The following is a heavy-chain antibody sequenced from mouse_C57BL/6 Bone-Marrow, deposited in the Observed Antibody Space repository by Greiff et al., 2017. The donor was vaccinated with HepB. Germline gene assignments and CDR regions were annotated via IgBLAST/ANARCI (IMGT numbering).Heavy chain of an antibody. CDR3: ARARAHYYGSSYAMDY. Sequence: EVQVVESGAELVKPGASVKLSCTASGFNIKDYYMPWVKQRTEQGLEWIGRIDPEDGETKYAPKFQGKATITADTSSNTAYLQLSSLTSEDTAVYYCARARAHYYGSSYAMDYWGQGTSVTVSS. CDR1: GFNIKDYY. D-gene: IGHD1-1*01. V-gene: IGHV14-2*01. CDR2: IDPEDGET. J-gene: IGHJ4*01.